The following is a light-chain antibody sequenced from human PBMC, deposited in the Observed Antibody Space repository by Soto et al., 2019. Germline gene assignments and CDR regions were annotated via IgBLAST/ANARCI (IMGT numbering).Light chain of an antibody. V-gene: IGLV2-14*01. CDR1: SSDVGGYNY. J-gene: IGLJ2*01. CDR2: DVS. CDR3: SSYTSSNTVL. Sequence: QSALTQPASVSGSPGQSITISCTGTSSDVGGYNYVSWYQQHPGKAPKLMIYDVSNRPSGVSNRFSGSKSGNTASLTISGLQAEDEADYYCSSYTSSNTVLFGGGTKFTVL.